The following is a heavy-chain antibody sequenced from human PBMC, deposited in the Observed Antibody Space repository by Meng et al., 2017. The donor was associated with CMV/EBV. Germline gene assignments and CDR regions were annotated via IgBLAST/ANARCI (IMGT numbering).Heavy chain of an antibody. D-gene: IGHD3-3*01. V-gene: IGHV1-69*10. CDR3: ARQRVTIFGVVTLYYGMDV. J-gene: IGHJ6*02. CDR2: IIPILGIA. CDR1: GGTFSSYA. Sequence: SVKVSCKASGGTFSSYAISWVRQAPGQGLEWMGGIIPILGIANYAQKFQGRVTITADKSTSTAYMELSSLRSEDTAVYHCARQRVTIFGVVTLYYGMDVWGQGTTVTVSS.